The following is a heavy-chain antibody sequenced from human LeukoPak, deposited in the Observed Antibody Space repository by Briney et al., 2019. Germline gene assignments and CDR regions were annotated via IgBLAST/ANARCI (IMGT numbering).Heavy chain of an antibody. J-gene: IGHJ5*01. V-gene: IGHV3-7*01. CDR1: GFTFNNYW. CDR3: VRTSRSSSTDS. D-gene: IGHD6-6*01. Sequence: GGSLRLSCAASGFTFNNYWMSWVRQAPGKGLEWVANIKQDGSVKNYVDYMEGRFTISSDNAKHSLYLQMNGLRAEDTAVYYCVRTSRSSSTDSWGQGTLVTVSS. CDR2: IKQDGSVK.